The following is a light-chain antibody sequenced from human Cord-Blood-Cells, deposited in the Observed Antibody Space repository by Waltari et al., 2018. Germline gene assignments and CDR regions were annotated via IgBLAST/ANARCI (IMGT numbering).Light chain of an antibody. V-gene: IGLV3-1*01. CDR1: KLGDKY. CDR2: QVS. Sequence: SYELTQPPSVSVSPGQTASITCSGDKLGDKYACWYQQKPGQSPVLVIYQVSKRPSGIPGRFSGSNSGNTATLTISGTQAMDEADYCCQALDSSHVVFGGGTKLTVL. J-gene: IGLJ2*01. CDR3: QALDSSHVV.